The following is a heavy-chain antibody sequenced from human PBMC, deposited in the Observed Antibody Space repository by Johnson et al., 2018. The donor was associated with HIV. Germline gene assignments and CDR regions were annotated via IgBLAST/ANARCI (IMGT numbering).Heavy chain of an antibody. CDR3: AKEEGVAAADTGEAFDI. J-gene: IGHJ3*02. CDR2: IRYDGSDK. D-gene: IGHD2-15*01. CDR1: GFTFSRFG. V-gene: IGHV3-30*02. Sequence: VPLVESGGGVVQPGGSLRLSCVASGFTFSRFGMHWVRQAPGKGLEWVAFIRYDGSDKSYADSVKGRFTIARDNSKNTLYLQMNSLRAEDTAVYYCAKEEGVAAADTGEAFDIWGQGTMVTVSP.